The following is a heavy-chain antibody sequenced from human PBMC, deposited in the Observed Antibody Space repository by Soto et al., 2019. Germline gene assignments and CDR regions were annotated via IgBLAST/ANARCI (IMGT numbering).Heavy chain of an antibody. D-gene: IGHD3-9*01. CDR3: AKVLRYFDWLAGDYFDY. CDR1: GFTFSSYA. J-gene: IGHJ4*02. CDR2: ISGSGGST. Sequence: EVQLLESGGGLVQPGGSLRLSCAGSGFTFSSYAMNWVRRTPGNGREWVSTISGSGGSTYYADSVKGRFTISRDNSKNTLYLQINSLRAEDTAIYYCAKVLRYFDWLAGDYFDYWGQGALVTVSS. V-gene: IGHV3-23*01.